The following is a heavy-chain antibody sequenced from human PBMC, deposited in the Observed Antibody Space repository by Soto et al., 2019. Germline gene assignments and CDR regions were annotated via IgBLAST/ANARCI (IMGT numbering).Heavy chain of an antibody. CDR3: ARDQTGLWFGYYYYYGMDV. CDR2: ISSSSSTI. J-gene: IGHJ6*02. Sequence: GGSLRLSCAASGFTFRNYNMNWVRQAPGKGLEWVSYISSSSSTIYYADSVKGRFTISRDNAKNSLYLQMNSLRDEDTAVYYCARDQTGLWFGYYYYYGMDVWGQGTTVTVSS. CDR1: GFTFRNYN. D-gene: IGHD3-10*01. V-gene: IGHV3-48*02.